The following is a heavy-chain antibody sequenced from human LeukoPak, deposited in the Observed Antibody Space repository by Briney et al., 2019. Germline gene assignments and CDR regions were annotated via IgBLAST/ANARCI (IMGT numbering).Heavy chain of an antibody. CDR3: ARKDLSSGSFSY. D-gene: IGHD3-22*01. CDR1: GFPFSRFY. J-gene: IGHJ4*02. CDR2: IGLSGSPL. V-gene: IGHV3-11*04. Sequence: GGSLRLSCAVSGFPFSRFYMSWIRQAPGKGLEWISYIGLSGSPLDYADSVKGRFTISRDNAKNSLYLDMNSLRAEDTAVYYCARKDLSSGSFSYWGQGTLVTVSS.